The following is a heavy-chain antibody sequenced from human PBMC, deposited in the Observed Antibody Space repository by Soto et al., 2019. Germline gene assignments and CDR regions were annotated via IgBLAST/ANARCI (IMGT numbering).Heavy chain of an antibody. CDR2: INNDGSTT. J-gene: IGHJ6*02. CDR1: GFTVSSYW. CDR3: ASQSTTVTDYYYYGMDV. V-gene: IGHV3-74*01. Sequence: EVQLVESGGGLVQPGGSLRLSCVASGFTVSSYWMHWVRQAPGKGLVWVSRINNDGSTTSYADSVEGRFTISRDNAKNTLYLQLNSLRAEDTAGYYCASQSTTVTDYYYYGMDVWGQGTTVTVSS. D-gene: IGHD4-4*01.